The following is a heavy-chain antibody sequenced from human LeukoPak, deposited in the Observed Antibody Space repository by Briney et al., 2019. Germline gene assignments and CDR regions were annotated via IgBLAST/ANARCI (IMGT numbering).Heavy chain of an antibody. J-gene: IGHJ5*02. CDR2: IYYSGST. Sequence: PSQTLSLTCTVSGGSISSSSYYWGWIRQPPGKGLEWIGSIYYSGSTYYNPSLKSRVTISVDTSKNQFSLKLSSVTAADTAVYYCARGGVYYDILTGYHPSWFDPWGQGTLVTVSS. CDR3: ARGGVYYDILTGYHPSWFDP. D-gene: IGHD3-9*01. V-gene: IGHV4-39*01. CDR1: GGSISSSSYY.